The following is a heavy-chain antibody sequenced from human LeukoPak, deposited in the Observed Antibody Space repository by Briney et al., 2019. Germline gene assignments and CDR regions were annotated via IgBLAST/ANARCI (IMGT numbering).Heavy chain of an antibody. V-gene: IGHV4-30-4*01. CDR2: IYYSGST. D-gene: IGHD2-2*01. CDR3: ARGNCSSTSCRDY. CDR1: GGSISSGDYY. Sequence: SETLSLTCTVSGGSISSGDYYWRWIRQPPGKGLEWFGYIYYSGSTYYNPSLKSRVTISVDTSKNQFSLKLSSVTAADTAVYYCARGNCSSTSCRDYWGQGTLVPVSS. J-gene: IGHJ4*02.